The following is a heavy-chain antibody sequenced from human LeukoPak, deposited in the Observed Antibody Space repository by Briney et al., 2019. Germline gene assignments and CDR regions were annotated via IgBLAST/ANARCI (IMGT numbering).Heavy chain of an antibody. V-gene: IGHV3-21*01. D-gene: IGHD3-22*01. Sequence: GGSLRLSCAASGFTFGSYTMNWVRQAPGKGLEWVSSITSSSSHIYYADSVKGRFTISRDNAKNSLFLQMNSLRAEDTAVYYCARLRGYYFDYWGQGTLVTVS. CDR2: ITSSSSHI. J-gene: IGHJ4*02. CDR1: GFTFGSYT. CDR3: ARLRGYYFDY.